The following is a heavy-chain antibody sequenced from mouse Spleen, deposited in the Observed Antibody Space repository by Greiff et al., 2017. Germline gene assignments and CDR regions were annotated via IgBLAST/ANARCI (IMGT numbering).Heavy chain of an antibody. CDR2: IHPNSGST. CDR3: ARETGRWYFDV. Sequence: QVQLQQPGAELVKPGASVKLSCKASGYTFTSYWMHWVKQRPGQGLEWIGMIHPNSGSTNYNEKFKSKATLTVDKSSSTAYMQLSSLTSEDSAVYYCARETGRWYFDVWGAGTTVTVSS. J-gene: IGHJ1*01. V-gene: IGHV1-64*01. CDR1: GYTFTSYW. D-gene: IGHD4-1*01.